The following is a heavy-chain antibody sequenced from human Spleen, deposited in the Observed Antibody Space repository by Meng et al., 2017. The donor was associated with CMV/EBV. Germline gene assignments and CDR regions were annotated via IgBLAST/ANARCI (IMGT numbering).Heavy chain of an antibody. J-gene: IGHJ4*02. CDR2: ISVSDGT. CDR1: GFSFSDYA. CDR3: ARVSGWLQLGAEDY. V-gene: IGHV3-23*01. Sequence: GGSLRLSCAASGFSFSDYAMSWVRQAPGKGLEWVSGISVSDGTFHAGSAKGRFSISRDNSKHTVYLQMNSLRAEDTAIYYCARVSGWLQLGAEDYWGEGTLVTVSS. D-gene: IGHD5-24*01.